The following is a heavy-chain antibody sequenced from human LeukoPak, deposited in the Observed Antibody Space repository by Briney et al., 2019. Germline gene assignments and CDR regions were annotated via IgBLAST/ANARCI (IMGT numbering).Heavy chain of an antibody. V-gene: IGHV1-3*01. D-gene: IGHD2-15*01. Sequence: ASVTVSCKASGYTFTSYAMHWVRQAPGQRLEWMGWINAGNGNTKYSQKFQGRVTITRDTSASTAYMELSSLRSEDTAVYYCAREDCSGGSCYSFDPWGQGTLVTVSS. CDR3: AREDCSGGSCYSFDP. CDR1: GYTFTSYA. J-gene: IGHJ5*02. CDR2: INAGNGNT.